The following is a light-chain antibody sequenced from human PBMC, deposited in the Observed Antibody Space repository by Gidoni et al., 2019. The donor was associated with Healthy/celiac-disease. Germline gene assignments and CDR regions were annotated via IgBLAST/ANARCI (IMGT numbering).Light chain of an antibody. CDR3: QQYNSYSPYT. Sequence: DIKMTQSPSTLSASVGDRDTITCRASQSISSRLIWYQQKPGKAPKLLIYVASSLESGVPSRFSGSGSGTEFTLTISSLQPDDFATYYCQQYNSYSPYTFGQGTKLEIK. CDR1: QSISSR. V-gene: IGKV1-5*01. J-gene: IGKJ2*01. CDR2: VAS.